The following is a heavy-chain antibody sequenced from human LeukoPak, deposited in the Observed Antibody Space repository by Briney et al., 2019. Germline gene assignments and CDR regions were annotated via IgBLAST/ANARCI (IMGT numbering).Heavy chain of an antibody. CDR3: ARDIYDGSGYYSDY. J-gene: IGHJ4*02. CDR2: ISGSGGST. V-gene: IGHV3-23*01. D-gene: IGHD3-22*01. Sequence: GGSLRLSCAASGFAFSSYAMSWVRQAPGKGLEWVSAISGSGGSTYYADSVKGRFTISRDNSKNTLYLQMNSLRAEDTAVYYCARDIYDGSGYYSDYWGQGTLVTVSS. CDR1: GFAFSSYA.